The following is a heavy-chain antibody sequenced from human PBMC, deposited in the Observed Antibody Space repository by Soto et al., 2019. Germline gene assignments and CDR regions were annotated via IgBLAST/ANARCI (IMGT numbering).Heavy chain of an antibody. CDR1: GYTFTSYD. V-gene: IGHV1-8*01. J-gene: IGHJ6*02. Sequence: ASVKVSCKASGYTFTSYDINWVRQATGQGLEWMGWMNPNSGNTGYAQKFQGRVTMTRNTSISTAYMELSSLRSEDTAVYYCATRGRSLGYYYGMDVWGQGTTVTVS. CDR3: ATRGRSLGYYYGMDV. D-gene: IGHD3-10*01. CDR2: MNPNSGNT.